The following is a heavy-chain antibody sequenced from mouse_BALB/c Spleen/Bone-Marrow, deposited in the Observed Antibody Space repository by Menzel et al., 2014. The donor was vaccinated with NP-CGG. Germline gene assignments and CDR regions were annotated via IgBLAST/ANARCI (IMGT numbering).Heavy chain of an antibody. CDR1: GYAFTSYN. Sequence: CGPELVKPGASVKVSCKASGYAFTSYNMYWVKQSHGKSLEWIGYIDPYNGGTSQNQKFKGKATLTVDKSSSTAYMHLSSLTSEDSAVYYCARDWDYYAMDYWGQETSVTVSS. J-gene: IGHJ4*01. V-gene: IGHV1S135*01. CDR3: ARDWDYYAMDY. CDR2: IDPYNGGT. D-gene: IGHD4-1*01.